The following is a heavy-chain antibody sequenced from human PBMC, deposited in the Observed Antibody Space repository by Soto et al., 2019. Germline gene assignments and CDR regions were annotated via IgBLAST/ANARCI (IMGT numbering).Heavy chain of an antibody. CDR2: MNPNSGNT. D-gene: IGHD3-10*01. CDR3: ARGGVFFFAAPTNPFDY. CDR1: GYTFTSYD. J-gene: IGHJ4*02. Sequence: QVQLVQSGAEVKKPGASVKVSCKASGYTFTSYDINWVRQATGQGLEWMGWMNPNSGNTGYAQKFQGRVTRTRKTSISTACMELSNLRSQDTDVYYCARGGVFFFAAPTNPFDYWGQGTLVSVSS. V-gene: IGHV1-8*01.